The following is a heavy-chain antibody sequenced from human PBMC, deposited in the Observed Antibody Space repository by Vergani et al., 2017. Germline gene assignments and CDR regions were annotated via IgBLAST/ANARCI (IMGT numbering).Heavy chain of an antibody. CDR3: AKVGVPAALYYYYYYMDV. V-gene: IGHV3-74*01. D-gene: IGHD2-2*01. CDR2: IKSDGDST. Sequence: VQLVESGGGLVQPGGSLRLSCTASGFTFSNYWMQWVRQAPGKGLMWVSRIKSDGDSTSYADSVKGRFTISRDNAKTTRYLQMDSLRAEGTAVYYCAKVGVPAALYYYYYYMDVWGKGTTVTVSS. J-gene: IGHJ6*03. CDR1: GFTFSNYW.